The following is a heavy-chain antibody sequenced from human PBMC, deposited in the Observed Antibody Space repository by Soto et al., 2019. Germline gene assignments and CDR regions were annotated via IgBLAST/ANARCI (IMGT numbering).Heavy chain of an antibody. V-gene: IGHV3-30-3*01. Sequence: VGSLRLSCAASGFTFSSYATHWVRQAPGKGLEWVAVISYDGSNKYYADSVKGRFTISRDNSKNTLYLQMNSLRAEDTAVYYCARGHYDILTATGEPYYYYGMDVWGQGTTVTVSS. J-gene: IGHJ6*02. CDR2: ISYDGSNK. D-gene: IGHD3-9*01. CDR3: ARGHYDILTATGEPYYYYGMDV. CDR1: GFTFSSYA.